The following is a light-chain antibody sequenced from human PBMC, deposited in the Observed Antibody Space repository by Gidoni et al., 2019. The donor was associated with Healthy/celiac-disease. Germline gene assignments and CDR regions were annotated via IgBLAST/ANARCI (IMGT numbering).Light chain of an antibody. CDR2: SNN. J-gene: IGLJ2*01. Sequence: QSVLTQPPSASGTPGQRVTISCSGSSSNLGSNTVNWYQQLPGTAPKLLIYSNNLRPSGVPDRFSGSKSGTSASLAISGLQSEDEADYYCAAWDDSLNVVVFGGGTKLTVL. V-gene: IGLV1-44*01. CDR3: AAWDDSLNVVV. CDR1: SSNLGSNT.